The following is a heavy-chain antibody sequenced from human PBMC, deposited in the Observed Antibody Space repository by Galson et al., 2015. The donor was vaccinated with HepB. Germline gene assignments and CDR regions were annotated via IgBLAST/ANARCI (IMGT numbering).Heavy chain of an antibody. D-gene: IGHD1-26*01. V-gene: IGHV3-49*04. CDR2: IRSKPYGGTT. Sequence: SLRLSCAASGFTFGDYAMSWVRQAPGKGLEWVGFIRSKPYGGTTEYAASVRGRFTISRDDSKSIAYLQINSLKTEDTAVYYCTRDLWELPRGFDIWGQGTTVTVSS. J-gene: IGHJ3*02. CDR3: TRDLWELPRGFDI. CDR1: GFTFGDYA.